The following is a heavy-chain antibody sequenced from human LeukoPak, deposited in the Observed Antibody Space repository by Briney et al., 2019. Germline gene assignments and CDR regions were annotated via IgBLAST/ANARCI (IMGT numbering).Heavy chain of an antibody. Sequence: GASVRVSCKASGGTFSSYAISWVRQAPGQGLEWMGRIIPILGIANYAQKFQGRVTITADKSTSTAYMELSSLRSEDTAVYYCARDHYAPPSAFDIWGQGTMVTVSS. CDR2: IIPILGIA. J-gene: IGHJ3*02. CDR1: GGTFSSYA. D-gene: IGHD3-16*01. V-gene: IGHV1-69*04. CDR3: ARDHYAPPSAFDI.